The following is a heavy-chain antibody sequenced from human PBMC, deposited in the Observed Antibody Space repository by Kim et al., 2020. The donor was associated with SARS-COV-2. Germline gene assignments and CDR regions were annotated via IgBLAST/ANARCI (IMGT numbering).Heavy chain of an antibody. D-gene: IGHD2-2*01. J-gene: IGHJ3*02. CDR2: ISSRGGGT. Sequence: GGSLRLSCAASGFTFNNYAMTWVRQAPGKGPEWVSSISSRGGGTYYADSVKGRFTISRDDSKNTLYLQMDSLRVEDTAMYYCARSRRYCSTTSYPQRYVFDMWGQGTMVSVSS. V-gene: IGHV3-23*01. CDR1: GFTFNNYA. CDR3: ARSRRYCSTTSYPQRYVFDM.